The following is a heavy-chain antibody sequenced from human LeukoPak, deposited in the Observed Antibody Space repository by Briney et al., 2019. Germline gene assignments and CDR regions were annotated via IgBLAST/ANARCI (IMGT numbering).Heavy chain of an antibody. D-gene: IGHD1-26*01. V-gene: IGHV3-33*06. J-gene: IGHJ4*02. Sequence: GSLRLSCAASGFTFSSYGMHWVRQAPGKGLEWVAVIWYDGSNKYYADSVKGRFTISRDNSKNTLYLQMSSLRAEDTAVYYCAKCGNYWDFDSWGQGTLVTVSS. CDR1: GFTFSSYG. CDR3: AKCGNYWDFDS. CDR2: IWYDGSNK.